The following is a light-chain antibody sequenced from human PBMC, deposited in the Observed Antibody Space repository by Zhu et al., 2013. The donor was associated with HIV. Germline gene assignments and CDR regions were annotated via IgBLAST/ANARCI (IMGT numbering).Light chain of an antibody. Sequence: DIQMTQSPSSLSASVGDRVTITCRASETIKDYLSWFQQKPGKAPQLLIHGASSLQSGVPARFSGSGYGTDFTLTISSLEPEDVAVYFCQHRSEGPPYTFGPGTKLEIK. CDR3: QHRSEGPPYT. J-gene: IGKJ2*01. CDR2: GAS. CDR1: ETIKDY. V-gene: IGKV1-39*01.